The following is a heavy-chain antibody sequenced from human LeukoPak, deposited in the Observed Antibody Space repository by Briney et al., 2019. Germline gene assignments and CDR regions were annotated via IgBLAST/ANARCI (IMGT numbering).Heavy chain of an antibody. CDR1: GYTFTSYA. D-gene: IGHD2-15*01. Sequence: ASVKVSCKASGYTFTSYAMHWVRQAPGQRLEWVGWINAGNGNTKYSQKFQGRVTITRDTSASTAYMELSSLRSEDTAVYYCARRMSPGYCSGGSCFLIDYWGQGTLVTVSS. V-gene: IGHV1-3*01. CDR2: INAGNGNT. CDR3: ARRMSPGYCSGGSCFLIDY. J-gene: IGHJ4*02.